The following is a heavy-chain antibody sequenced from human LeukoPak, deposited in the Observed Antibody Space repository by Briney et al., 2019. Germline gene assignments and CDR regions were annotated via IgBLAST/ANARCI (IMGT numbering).Heavy chain of an antibody. D-gene: IGHD3-3*01. J-gene: IGHJ6*02. CDR2: INPNSGGT. Sequence: ASVKVSCKASGYTFTGYYMHWVRQAPGQGLEWMGWINPNSGGTNYAQKFQGWVTMTRDTSISTAYMELSRLRSDDTAVYYCARGLLEWSTDTSIGLTYYYYYGMDVWGQGTTVTVFS. CDR1: GYTFTGYY. V-gene: IGHV1-2*04. CDR3: ARGLLEWSTDTSIGLTYYYYYGMDV.